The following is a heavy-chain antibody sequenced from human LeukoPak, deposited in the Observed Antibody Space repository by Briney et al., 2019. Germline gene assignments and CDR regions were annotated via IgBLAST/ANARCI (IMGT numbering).Heavy chain of an antibody. CDR3: ARENSNSWYLDY. D-gene: IGHD6-13*01. CDR1: GGSISSGGYY. Sequence: PSETLSLTCTVSGGSISSGGYYWTWIRQYPGKGLEWIGYIYNSGTTYYNPSLQSRVTISGDTSKNQFSLKLSSVTAADTAVYYCARENSNSWYLDYWGQGTLVTVSS. J-gene: IGHJ4*02. V-gene: IGHV4-31*03. CDR2: IYNSGTT.